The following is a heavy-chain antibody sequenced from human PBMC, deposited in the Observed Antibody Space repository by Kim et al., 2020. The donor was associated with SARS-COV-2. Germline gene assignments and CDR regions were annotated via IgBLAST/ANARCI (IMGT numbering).Heavy chain of an antibody. V-gene: IGHV3-11*06. CDR1: GFTFSDYY. Sequence: GGSLRLSCAASGFTFSDYYMSWIRQAPGKGLEWVSYISSSSSYKNYADSVKGRFTISRDNAKNSLYLQMNSLRAEDTAVYYCARDILRYFDWLGNLDAFDIWGQGTMVTVSS. CDR2: ISSSSSYK. CDR3: ARDILRYFDWLGNLDAFDI. D-gene: IGHD3-9*01. J-gene: IGHJ3*02.